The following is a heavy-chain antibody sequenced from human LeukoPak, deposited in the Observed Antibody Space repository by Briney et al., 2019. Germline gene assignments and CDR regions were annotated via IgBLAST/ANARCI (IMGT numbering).Heavy chain of an antibody. D-gene: IGHD5-18*01. CDR3: ATSSILMVTGAFDI. CDR1: GFTFSTSV. CDR2: ISSSSSYI. J-gene: IGHJ3*02. V-gene: IGHV3-21*04. Sequence: GGSLRLSCAASGFTFSTSVMSWVRQAPGKGLEWVSSISSSSSYIYYADSVKGRFTISRDNAKNSLYLQMNSLRAEDTAVYYCATSSILMVTGAFDIWGQGTMVTVSS.